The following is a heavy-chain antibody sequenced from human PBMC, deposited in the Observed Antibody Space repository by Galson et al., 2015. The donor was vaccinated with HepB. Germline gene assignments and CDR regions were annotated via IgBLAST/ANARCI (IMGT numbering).Heavy chain of an antibody. CDR3: ARSDQPVLITAPLAS. Sequence: SVKVSCKASGGTFSSYAISWVRQAPGQGLEWMGGIIPVFDTPNYARKFQGRVTITAEESTTTVYLELRSLRSEDTALYYCARSDQPVLITAPLASWGPGTLVTVSS. J-gene: IGHJ4*02. CDR2: IIPVFDTP. D-gene: IGHD3-22*01. CDR1: GGTFSSYA. V-gene: IGHV1-69*13.